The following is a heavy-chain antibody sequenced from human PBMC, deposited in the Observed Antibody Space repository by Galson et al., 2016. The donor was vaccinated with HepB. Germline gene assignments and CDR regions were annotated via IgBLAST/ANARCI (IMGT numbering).Heavy chain of an antibody. CDR2: INAGNGDT. V-gene: IGHV1-3*01. Sequence: SVKVSCKASADTFSSYAMHWVRQAPGHRLEWMGWINAGNGDTQYSQKFQGRVTITRDTSARTAYMELSSLRSEDTAVYYCARDNGAGRLLSMAAAGTNGLDFWGQGTLVTVSS. D-gene: IGHD6-13*01. CDR3: ARDNGAGRLLSMAAAGTNGLDF. J-gene: IGHJ4*02. CDR1: ADTFSSYA.